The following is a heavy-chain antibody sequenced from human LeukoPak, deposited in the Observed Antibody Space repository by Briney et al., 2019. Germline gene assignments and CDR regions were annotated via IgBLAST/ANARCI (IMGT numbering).Heavy chain of an antibody. D-gene: IGHD5-18*01. CDR1: GGSISSSSYY. CDR3: ARFVDTAMVFDY. Sequence: PSETLSLTRTVSGGSISSSSYYWGWIRQPPGKGLEWIGSIYYSGSTYYNPSLKSRVTISVDTSKNQFSLKLSSVTAADTAVYYCARFVDTAMVFDYWGQGTLVTVSS. J-gene: IGHJ4*02. V-gene: IGHV4-39*01. CDR2: IYYSGST.